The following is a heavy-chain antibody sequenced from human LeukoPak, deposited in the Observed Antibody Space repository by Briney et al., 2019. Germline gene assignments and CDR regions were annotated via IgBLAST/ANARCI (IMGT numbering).Heavy chain of an antibody. V-gene: IGHV4-59*01. CDR2: IYHSGST. D-gene: IGHD3-22*01. J-gene: IGHJ4*02. Sequence: SKTLSLTCSVSGGFNTHYYWSWIRQPPGKGLEWIGYIYHSGSTNYNPSLKSRVTISVDTSKNHFSLKLSSVTASDTAVYYCARGQWLPVFDFWGQGTLVTVSS. CDR3: ARGQWLPVFDF. CDR1: GGFNTHYY.